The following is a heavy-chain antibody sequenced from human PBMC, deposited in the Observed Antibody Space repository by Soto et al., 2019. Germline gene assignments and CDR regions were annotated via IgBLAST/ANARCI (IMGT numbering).Heavy chain of an antibody. D-gene: IGHD5-18*01. V-gene: IGHV4-59*01. J-gene: IGHJ4*02. CDR3: VGSLMSRAMESFDY. CDR1: AGSISRYY. CDR2: ISYTVDA. Sequence: SETLSLTCSVSAGSISRYYWGWVRQSPGEGLEWIAHISYTVDASYNPSLKSRVTISLDTSKNQIALRLMSVTAADTAVYYCVGSLMSRAMESFDYWGQGTLVTV.